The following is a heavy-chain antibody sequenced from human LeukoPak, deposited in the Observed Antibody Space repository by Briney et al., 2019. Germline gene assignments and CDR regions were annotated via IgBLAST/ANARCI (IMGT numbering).Heavy chain of an antibody. CDR2: ISSTGST. J-gene: IGHJ6*03. CDR1: SGSMNSGLYY. V-gene: IGHV4-61*02. Sequence: SETLSLTCTVSSGSMNSGLYYWTWIRQPAGKGLGWIGRISSTGSTTYNPSLKSRGTISLDTSKNYFSLKVTSVTAADTAVYYCARETQEVYTSSWGLYDSYYYMEAWGNGTTVTVSS. CDR3: ARETQEVYTSSWGLYDSYYYMEA. D-gene: IGHD6-13*01.